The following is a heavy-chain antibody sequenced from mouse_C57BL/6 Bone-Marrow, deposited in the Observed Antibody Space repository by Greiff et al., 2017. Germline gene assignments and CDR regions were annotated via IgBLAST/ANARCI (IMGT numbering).Heavy chain of an antibody. CDR2: VYPYNGGT. J-gene: IGHJ4*01. Sequence: VQLKQSGPVLVKPGPSVKISCKASGFTFTDYYMHWVKQSPGKSLEWIGLVYPYNGGTSYNQKFKGKATLTVDTSSSTAYMELNCLTSEDSAVDYCARDGNYVDYYAMDYWGQGTSVTVSS. CDR3: ARDGNYVDYYAMDY. D-gene: IGHD2-1*01. V-gene: IGHV1-36*01. CDR1: GFTFTDYY.